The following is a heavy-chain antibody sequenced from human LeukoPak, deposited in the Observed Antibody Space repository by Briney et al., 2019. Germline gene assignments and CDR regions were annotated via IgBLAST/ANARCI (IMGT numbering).Heavy chain of an antibody. Sequence: GRSLRLSCAASGFTFSSYGMHWVRQAPGKGLEWVAVISYDGSNKYYADSVKGRFTISRDNSKNTLYLQMNSLRAEDTAVYYCAKEGLNGAFDIWGQGTMVTVSS. V-gene: IGHV3-30*18. D-gene: IGHD1-1*01. J-gene: IGHJ3*02. CDR3: AKEGLNGAFDI. CDR2: ISYDGSNK. CDR1: GFTFSSYG.